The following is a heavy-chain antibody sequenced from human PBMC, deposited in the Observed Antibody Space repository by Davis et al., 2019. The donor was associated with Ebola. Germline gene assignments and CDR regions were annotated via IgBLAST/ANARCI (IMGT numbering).Heavy chain of an antibody. Sequence: PGGSLRLSCAASGFTFSDYYMSWIRQAPGKGLEWVAVISYDGSNKYYADSVKGRFTISRDNSKNTLYLQMNSLRAEDTAVYYCAKTRSNWWNDALDMWGQGTMVTVSS. D-gene: IGHD2-8*02. CDR1: GFTFSDYY. CDR3: AKTRSNWWNDALDM. V-gene: IGHV3-30*18. CDR2: ISYDGSNK. J-gene: IGHJ3*02.